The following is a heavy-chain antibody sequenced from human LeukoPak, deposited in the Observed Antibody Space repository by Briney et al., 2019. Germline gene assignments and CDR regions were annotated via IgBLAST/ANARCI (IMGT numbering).Heavy chain of an antibody. D-gene: IGHD1-26*01. CDR1: GFTFDDYG. CDR3: ARGTPYTTSYYYYMDV. J-gene: IGHJ6*03. CDR2: INWNGGST. V-gene: IGHV3-20*01. Sequence: GGSLRLSCAASGFTFDDYGMSWVRQAPGKGLEWVSGINWNGGSTGYADSVKGRFTISRDNAKNSLYLQMNSLRAEDTALYHCARGTPYTTSYYYYMDVWGKGTTVTVSS.